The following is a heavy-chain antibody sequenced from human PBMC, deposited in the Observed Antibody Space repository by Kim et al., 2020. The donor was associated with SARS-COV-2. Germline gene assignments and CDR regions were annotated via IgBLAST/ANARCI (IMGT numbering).Heavy chain of an antibody. V-gene: IGHV1-2*06. CDR1: GYTFTGYY. CDR2: INPNSGGT. J-gene: IGHJ4*02. Sequence: ASVKVSCKASGYTFTGYYMHWVRQAPGQGLEWMGRINPNSGGTNYAQKFQGRVTMTRDTSISTAYMELSRLRSDDTAVYYCARLTVTTVTTSNYWGQRTLGTVSS. CDR3: ARLTVTTVTTSNY. D-gene: IGHD4-17*01.